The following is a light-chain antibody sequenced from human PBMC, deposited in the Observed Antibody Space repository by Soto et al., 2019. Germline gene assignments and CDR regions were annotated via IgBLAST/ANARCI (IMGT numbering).Light chain of an antibody. CDR1: GSNIGAGYE. CDR2: ENN. CDR3: QSYDSSLSGYV. J-gene: IGLJ1*01. Sequence: QSVLTQPPSVSEAPGQRVTISCTGRGSNIGAGYEAHWYQQVPGTAPKLLIYENNNRPSGVPDRFSGSKSGTSASLAITGLQAEDEAEYYCQSYDSSLSGYVFGTGTKVTVL. V-gene: IGLV1-40*01.